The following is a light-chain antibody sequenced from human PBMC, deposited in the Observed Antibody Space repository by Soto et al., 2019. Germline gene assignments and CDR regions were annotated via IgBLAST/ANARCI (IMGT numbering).Light chain of an antibody. CDR3: QQFHSFSPT. CDR1: QSISSW. CDR2: KAS. J-gene: IGKJ1*01. V-gene: IGKV1-5*03. Sequence: DIQMTLSPSTLSASVGDRVTITCRASQSISSWLAWYQQKPGKAPKLLIYKASSLERGVPSRFSGSGSGTEFTLTISSLQPDDFATYYCQQFHSFSPTFGQGTKVDIK.